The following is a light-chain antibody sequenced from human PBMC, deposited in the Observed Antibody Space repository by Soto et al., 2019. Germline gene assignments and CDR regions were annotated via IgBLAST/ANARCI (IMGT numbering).Light chain of an antibody. CDR1: QSVSKY. CDR3: QQRSNWPIT. CDR2: DAS. Sequence: EIMLTQSPATLSLSPGERATLSCRTSQSVSKYFAWYQQKPGRAPRLLIYDASSRATGILARFIGSGSGTDFTLTISSLEPEDFAIYYCQQRSNWPITFGQGTRLEIK. J-gene: IGKJ5*01. V-gene: IGKV3-11*01.